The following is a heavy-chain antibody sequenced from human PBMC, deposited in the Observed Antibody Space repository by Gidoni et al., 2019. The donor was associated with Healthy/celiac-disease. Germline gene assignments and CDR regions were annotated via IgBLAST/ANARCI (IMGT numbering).Heavy chain of an antibody. V-gene: IGHV1-2*02. CDR1: GYTFTGYY. CDR2: ITPNSGGT. Sequence: QVQLVQSGAEVKKPGASVTVSCKASGYTFTGYYRHWVRQAPGQGLEWRGWITPNSGGTNDAQKFQGRVTMTRDTSISTADMELSRLRSDDTAVYYCARDSTDCYDPPPGYWFDPWGQGTLVTVSS. D-gene: IGHD3-3*01. J-gene: IGHJ5*02. CDR3: ARDSTDCYDPPPGYWFDP.